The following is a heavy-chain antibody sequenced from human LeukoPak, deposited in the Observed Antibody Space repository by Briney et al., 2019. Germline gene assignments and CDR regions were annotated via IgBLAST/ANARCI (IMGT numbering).Heavy chain of an antibody. D-gene: IGHD3-3*01. CDR3: ARHDFLEWFDY. CDR2: IYYSGST. V-gene: IGHV4-59*08. CDR1: GGSFSGYY. J-gene: IGHJ4*02. Sequence: SETLSLTCAVCGGSFSGYYWSWIRQPPGKGLEWIGYIYYSGSTNYNPSLKSRVTISVDTSKNQFSLKLSSVTAADTAVYYCARHDFLEWFDYWGRGTLVTVSS.